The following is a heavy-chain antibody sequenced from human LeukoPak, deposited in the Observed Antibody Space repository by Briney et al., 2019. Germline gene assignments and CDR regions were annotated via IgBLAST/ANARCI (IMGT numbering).Heavy chain of an antibody. CDR3: ARVVVPAASPALDWYFDL. Sequence: ASVKVSCKASGYTFTSYYMHWVRQAPGQGLEWMGIINPSGGSTSYAQKFQGRVTMTRDTSTSTVYMELSSLRSEDTAVYYCARVVVPAASPALDWYFDLWGRGTLVTVSS. J-gene: IGHJ2*01. CDR2: INPSGGST. CDR1: GYTFTSYY. V-gene: IGHV1-46*01. D-gene: IGHD2-2*01.